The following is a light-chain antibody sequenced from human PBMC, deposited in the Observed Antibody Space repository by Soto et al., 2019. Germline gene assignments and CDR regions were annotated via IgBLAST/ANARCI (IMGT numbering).Light chain of an antibody. V-gene: IGKV1-39*01. CDR3: QQSYSTPT. J-gene: IGKJ5*01. Sequence: EIQMTQSPSSLSASVGDRVTITCRASQSISSYLNWYQQKPGKAPKPLIYAASSVQSGVPSRFSGSGSGTDFTLTISSLQPEDFATYYCQQSYSTPTFGQGTLLEIK. CDR1: QSISSY. CDR2: AAS.